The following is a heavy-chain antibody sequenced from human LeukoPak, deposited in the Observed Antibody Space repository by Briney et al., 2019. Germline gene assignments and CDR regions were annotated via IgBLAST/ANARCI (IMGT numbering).Heavy chain of an antibody. CDR2: IWHDGRNK. CDR1: GFTFKKYG. D-gene: IGHD2-15*01. CDR3: ARDRGSDDPIDY. J-gene: IGHJ4*01. Sequence: PGRSLRLSRAASGFTFKKYGMHWVRQAPGKGLEWVAVIWHDGRNKYYADSVKGRFTVSRDNSKNTLYLQMSSLRAEDTAVYYCARDRGSDDPIDYWGQGTPVTVSS. V-gene: IGHV3-33*01.